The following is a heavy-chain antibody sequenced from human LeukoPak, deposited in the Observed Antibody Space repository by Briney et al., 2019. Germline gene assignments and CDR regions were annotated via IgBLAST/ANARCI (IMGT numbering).Heavy chain of an antibody. J-gene: IGHJ5*02. CDR1: GGTFSSYA. V-gene: IGHV1-69*13. CDR3: ARDQGGYCSGGSCYSSWFDP. D-gene: IGHD2-15*01. CDR2: IIPIFGTA. Sequence: GASVKVSCKASGGTFSSYAISWVRQAPGQGLEWMGGIIPIFGTANYAQKFQGRVTITADESTSTAYMGLSSLRSEDTAVYYCARDQGGYCSGGSCYSSWFDPWGQGTLVTVSS.